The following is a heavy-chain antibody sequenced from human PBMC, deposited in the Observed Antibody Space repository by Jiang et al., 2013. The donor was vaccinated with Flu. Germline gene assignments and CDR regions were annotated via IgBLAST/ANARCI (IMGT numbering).Heavy chain of an antibody. V-gene: IGHV1-69*06. D-gene: IGHD3-10*01. CDR3: ARGYHGSELYYTNYYYYGMDV. Sequence: VQLVESGAEVKKPGSSVKISCKADGGIFSSYAISWVRQAPGQGLEWMGGIFPMFDKTQYAQKFQGRVTITADKSTTTAYMDLESLRSEDAAVYYCARGYHGSELYYTNYYYYGMDVWGQGTTVTVSS. CDR1: GGIFSSYA. CDR2: IFPMFDKT. J-gene: IGHJ6*02.